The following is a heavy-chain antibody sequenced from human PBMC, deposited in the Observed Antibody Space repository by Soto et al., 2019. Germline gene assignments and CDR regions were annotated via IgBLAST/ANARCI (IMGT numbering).Heavy chain of an antibody. Sequence: QVQLEESGGGVVQPGRSLRLSCAASGFTFSSYGMHWVRQAPGKGLEWVAVISYDGTSTDFADSVKGRFTISRDNSKNALCLDMNSLRAEDTAVYYCAKDLGGGWIPDYFDHWGQGTLVTVSS. CDR1: GFTFSSYG. CDR2: ISYDGTST. CDR3: AKDLGGGWIPDYFDH. D-gene: IGHD3-16*01. J-gene: IGHJ4*02. V-gene: IGHV3-30*18.